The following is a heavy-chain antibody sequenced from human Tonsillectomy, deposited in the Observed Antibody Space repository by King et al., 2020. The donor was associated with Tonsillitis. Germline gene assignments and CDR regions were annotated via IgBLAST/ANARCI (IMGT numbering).Heavy chain of an antibody. V-gene: IGHV4-59*01. CDR1: GGSISSYY. D-gene: IGHD6-6*01. J-gene: IGHJ2*01. Sequence: QLQESGPGLVKPSETLSLTCTVSGGSISSYYWSWIRQPPGKGLEWIGFIHYSGSTTYNPSLKIRVTISVDTSKNQFSLKLSSVTAADTAVYYWARVSSSSQWNFDLWGRGTLVTVSS. CDR2: IHYSGST. CDR3: ARVSSSSQWNFDL.